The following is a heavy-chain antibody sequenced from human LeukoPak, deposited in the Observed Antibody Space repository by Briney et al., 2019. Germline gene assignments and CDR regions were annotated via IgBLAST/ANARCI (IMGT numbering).Heavy chain of an antibody. Sequence: GGSLRLSCAASGFTFSSYAMSWVRQAPGKGLEGVANIKQDGSEKYYVDSVKGRFTISRDNAKKSLYLQMNSLRAEDTAVYYCARADYDFWSGHYYYFDYWGQGTLVTVSS. CDR3: ARADYDFWSGHYYYFDY. J-gene: IGHJ4*02. CDR2: IKQDGSEK. D-gene: IGHD3-3*01. V-gene: IGHV3-7*03. CDR1: GFTFSSYA.